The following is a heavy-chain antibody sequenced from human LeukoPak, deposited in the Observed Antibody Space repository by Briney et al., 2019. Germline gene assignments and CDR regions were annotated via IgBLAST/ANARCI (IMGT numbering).Heavy chain of an antibody. CDR1: GFTFSDYS. Sequence: GESLRLSCAASGFTFSDYSMNWVSQAPGKGLEWVSYIDGSGDTIYYADSVKGRFTISRDNAKNSLDLQMNRLRDEDTAVYYCSGRFDCWGQGTLVTVSS. CDR2: IDGSGDTI. J-gene: IGHJ4*02. V-gene: IGHV3-48*02. CDR3: SGRFDC.